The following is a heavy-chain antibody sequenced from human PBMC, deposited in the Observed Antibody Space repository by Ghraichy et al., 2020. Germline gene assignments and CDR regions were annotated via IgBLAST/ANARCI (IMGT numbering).Heavy chain of an antibody. Sequence: SQTLSLTCTVSGGSISSSTYYWGWIRQPPGKGLEWIGNIYYSGSSFYNPSLESRVTISVDTSKNQFSLKLSSVTASDTAVYFCARHSPRGNRCYSRFCWFDPWGQGALVTVSS. J-gene: IGHJ5*02. CDR2: IYYSGSS. CDR1: GGSISSSTYY. D-gene: IGHD2-15*01. CDR3: ARHSPRGNRCYSRFCWFDP. V-gene: IGHV4-39*01.